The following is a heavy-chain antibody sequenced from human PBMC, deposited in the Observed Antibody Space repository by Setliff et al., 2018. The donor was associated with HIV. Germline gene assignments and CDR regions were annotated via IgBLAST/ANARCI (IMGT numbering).Heavy chain of an antibody. CDR3: ARYSWLPYYFDY. CDR2: IYYSGST. J-gene: IGHJ4*02. V-gene: IGHV4-39*07. D-gene: IGHD5-12*01. Sequence: SETLSLTCTVSGGSISNSRYYWSWIRQPPGKGLEWIGSIYYSGSTYYNPSLKSRVTLSVDTSKNQFSLHLNSVTAADTAVYYCARYSWLPYYFDYWGQGTLVTVSS. CDR1: GGSISNSRYY.